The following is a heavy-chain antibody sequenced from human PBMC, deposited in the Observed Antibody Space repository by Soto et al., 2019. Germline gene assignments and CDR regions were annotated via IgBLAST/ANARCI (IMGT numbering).Heavy chain of an antibody. CDR1: GFTFSSYG. D-gene: IGHD4-4*01. Sequence: QVQLVESGGGVVQPGRSLRLSCAASGFTFSSYGMHWVRQAPGKGLEWVAVIWYDGSNTYYADSVKGRFTISRDNSKNTLYLQMNSLRAEDTAVYYCARDKDSNYIDYWGQGTLVTVSS. CDR2: IWYDGSNT. V-gene: IGHV3-33*01. J-gene: IGHJ4*02. CDR3: ARDKDSNYIDY.